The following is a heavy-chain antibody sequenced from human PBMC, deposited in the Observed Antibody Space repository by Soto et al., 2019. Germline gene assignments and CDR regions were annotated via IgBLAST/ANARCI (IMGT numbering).Heavy chain of an antibody. Sequence: EVQLVESGGGLVKPGGSLRLSCAASGFTFSSYSMNWVRQAPGKGLEWVSSISSSSSNIHYADSVKGRFTISRDNAKNSLFLQVNSLRAEDTAVYYCTRDGGDCCAGSCYRLFEYWGQGTLVTVSS. CDR2: ISSSSSNI. D-gene: IGHD2-15*01. CDR3: TRDGGDCCAGSCYRLFEY. V-gene: IGHV3-21*01. J-gene: IGHJ4*02. CDR1: GFTFSSYS.